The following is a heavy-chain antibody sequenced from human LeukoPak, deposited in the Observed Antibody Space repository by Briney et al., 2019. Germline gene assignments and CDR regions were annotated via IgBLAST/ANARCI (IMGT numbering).Heavy chain of an antibody. V-gene: IGHV4-61*01. Sequence: SETLSLTCTVSGGSVSSGSYYWSWIRQPPGKGLEWIGYIYYSGSTNYNPSLKSRVTISVDTSKNQFSLRLSSVTAADTAVYYCARDAVTVNSYYFDYWGQGTLVTVSS. CDR1: GGSVSSGSYY. CDR2: IYYSGST. D-gene: IGHD4-11*01. J-gene: IGHJ4*02. CDR3: ARDAVTVNSYYFDY.